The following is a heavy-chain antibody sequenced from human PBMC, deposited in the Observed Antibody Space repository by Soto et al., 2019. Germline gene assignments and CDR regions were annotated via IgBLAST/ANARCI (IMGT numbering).Heavy chain of an antibody. CDR1: GFAFSNYW. CDR2: IFSDGSST. Sequence: EVQLVESGGGLVQPGGSLRLSCAASGFAFSNYWMHWVRQAPGKGLVWVSRIFSDGSSTTYADSVKGRFTISRGNAKNTLYLQMHSLRVEDTAVYYCVREPSNSPSYFQHWGQGTLVTVSS. V-gene: IGHV3-74*03. J-gene: IGHJ1*01. CDR3: VREPSNSPSYFQH. D-gene: IGHD2-2*01.